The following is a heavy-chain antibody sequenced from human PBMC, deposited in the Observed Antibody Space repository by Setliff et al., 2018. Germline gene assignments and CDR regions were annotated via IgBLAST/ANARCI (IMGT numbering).Heavy chain of an antibody. CDR1: DDSISSRHYY. V-gene: IGHV4-61*09. J-gene: IGHJ6*03. CDR3: ARMSGFQYIDV. D-gene: IGHD3-3*01. Sequence: SETLSLTCTVSDDSISSRHYYWSWIRQPAGKGLEWLGQIYTSWSTNYNPSLKSRVTISLDTSKNQFSLSLTSVTAEDTAVYYCARMSGFQYIDVWDKGTTVTVSS. CDR2: IYTSWST.